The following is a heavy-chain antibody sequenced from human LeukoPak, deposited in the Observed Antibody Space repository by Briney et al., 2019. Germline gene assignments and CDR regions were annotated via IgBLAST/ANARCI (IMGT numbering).Heavy chain of an antibody. CDR2: IYYSGST. D-gene: IGHD3-3*01. J-gene: IGHJ3*02. CDR3: ARSVGTIFVRFDAFDI. CDR1: GGSISSYY. V-gene: IGHV4-59*08. Sequence: PSETLSLTCTVSGGSISSYYWSWIRQPPGKGLEWIGYIYYSGSTNYNPSLKSRVTISVDTSKNQFSLRLSSVTAADTAVYYCARSVGTIFVRFDAFDIWGQGTMVTVSS.